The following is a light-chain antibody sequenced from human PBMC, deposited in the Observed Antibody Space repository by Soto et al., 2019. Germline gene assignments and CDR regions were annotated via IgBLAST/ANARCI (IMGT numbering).Light chain of an antibody. CDR1: NIGSKS. CDR2: GDT. J-gene: IGLJ2*01. CDR3: QVWDNIGDVV. V-gene: IGLV3-21*02. Sequence: SYLLTQPPSVSVAPGQTASITCEGNNIGSKSVHWYQHKPGQAPVLVVYGDTDRPSGIPERFSGSNSANTATLTIGRVETGDEAAYYCQVWDNIGDVVFGGGTKLTVL.